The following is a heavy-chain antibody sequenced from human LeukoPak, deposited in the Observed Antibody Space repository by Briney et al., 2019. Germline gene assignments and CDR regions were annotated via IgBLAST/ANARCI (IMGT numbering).Heavy chain of an antibody. CDR3: AAQYSGYVRLDY. CDR1: GGSFSGYY. CDR2: ISHSGST. Sequence: SETLSLTCAVYGGSFSGYYWSWIRQPPGRGLEWIGEISHSGSTNYNPSLKSRVTISVDTSKNQFSLKLSSVTAADTAVYYCAAQYSGYVRLDYWGQGTLVTVSS. V-gene: IGHV4-34*01. J-gene: IGHJ4*02. D-gene: IGHD5-12*01.